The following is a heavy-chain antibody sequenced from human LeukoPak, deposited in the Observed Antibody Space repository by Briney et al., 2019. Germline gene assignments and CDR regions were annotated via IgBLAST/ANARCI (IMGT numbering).Heavy chain of an antibody. CDR2: INHSGST. D-gene: IGHD6-13*01. Sequence: SETLSLTCAVYGGCFSGYYWSWIRQPPVKGLEWIGEINHSGSTNYNPSLKSRVTISVDTSKNQFSVKLSSVTAADTAVYCCARLRGIAAASPRWVRSTNVYYFDYWGQGTLVTVSS. CDR1: GGCFSGYY. CDR3: ARLRGIAAASPRWVRSTNVYYFDY. J-gene: IGHJ4*02. V-gene: IGHV4-34*01.